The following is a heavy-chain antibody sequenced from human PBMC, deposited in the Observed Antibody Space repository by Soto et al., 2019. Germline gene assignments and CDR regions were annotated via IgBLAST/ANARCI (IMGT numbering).Heavy chain of an antibody. Sequence: QVQLVESGGGVVQPGRSLGLSCAASGFTFSSYGMHWVRQAPGKGLEWVAVISYDGSNKYYADSVKGRFTISRDNSKNTLYLQMNSLRAEDTAVYYCARSGGHGDYVGPDYYFDYWGQGTLVTVSS. CDR2: ISYDGSNK. CDR1: GFTFSSYG. CDR3: ARSGGHGDYVGPDYYFDY. D-gene: IGHD4-17*01. V-gene: IGHV3-30*03. J-gene: IGHJ4*02.